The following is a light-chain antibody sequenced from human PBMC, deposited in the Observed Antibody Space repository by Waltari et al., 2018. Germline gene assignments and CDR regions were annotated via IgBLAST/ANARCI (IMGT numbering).Light chain of an antibody. CDR1: QDIGSN. J-gene: IGKJ1*01. CDR3: HQTSSLSWT. Sequence: EIVLTQSPDFQSVTPNEKVTITCRASQDIGSNLHWYQQKPDQSPKLLIKYASQAFSGVPSRFSGSGSGTDFTLTISSLEAEDAATYYCHQTSSLSWTFGQGTKVDIK. V-gene: IGKV6-21*01. CDR2: YAS.